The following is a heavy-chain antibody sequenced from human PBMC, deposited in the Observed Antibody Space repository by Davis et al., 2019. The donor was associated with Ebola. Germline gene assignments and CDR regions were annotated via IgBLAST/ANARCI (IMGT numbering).Heavy chain of an antibody. J-gene: IGHJ5*02. V-gene: IGHV3-30*03. Sequence: GESLKISCAASGFTFSSYGMHWVRQAPGKGLDWVAVISYDGSNKYYADSVKGRFTISRDNSKNTLYLQMNSLRAEDTAVYYCARDSSLATTSWFDPWGQGTLVTVSS. CDR2: ISYDGSNK. CDR3: ARDSSLATTSWFDP. CDR1: GFTFSSYG. D-gene: IGHD4-11*01.